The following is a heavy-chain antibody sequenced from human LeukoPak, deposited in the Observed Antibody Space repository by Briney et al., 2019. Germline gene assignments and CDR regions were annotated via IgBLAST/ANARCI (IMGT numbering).Heavy chain of an antibody. J-gene: IGHJ4*02. D-gene: IGHD4-17*01. CDR1: GFTFSSYS. CDR2: ISSSTSYI. Sequence: GGSLRLSCAASGFTFSSYSMNWIRQAPGKGLEWVSSISSSTSYIYYADSVKGRFTISKDNAKNSLYLQMNSLRAEDTAVYYCARAGGSTVSHRDYWGQGTLVTVSS. CDR3: ARAGGSTVSHRDY. V-gene: IGHV3-21*01.